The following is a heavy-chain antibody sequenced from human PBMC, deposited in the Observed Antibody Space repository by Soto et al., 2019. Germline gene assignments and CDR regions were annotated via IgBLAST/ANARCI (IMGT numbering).Heavy chain of an antibody. CDR1: GFTFSSYA. CDR3: AKDRLRITGGPWFDP. Sequence: GGSLRLSCAAPGFTFSSYAMSWVRQAPGKGLEWVSAISGSGGSTYYADSVKGRFTISRDNSKNTLYLQMNSLRAEDTAVYYCAKDRLRITGGPWFDPWGQGTLVTVSS. D-gene: IGHD3-10*01. J-gene: IGHJ5*02. V-gene: IGHV3-23*01. CDR2: ISGSGGST.